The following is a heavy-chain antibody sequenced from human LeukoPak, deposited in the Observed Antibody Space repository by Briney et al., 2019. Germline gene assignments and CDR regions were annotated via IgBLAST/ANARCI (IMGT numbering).Heavy chain of an antibody. CDR2: IIPILGIA. D-gene: IGHD2-2*01. J-gene: IGHJ5*02. CDR3: ARDDIVVVPAASMRDWFDP. V-gene: IGHV1-69*04. CDR1: GGTFSSYA. Sequence: GASVMVSCKASGGTFSSYAISWVRQAPGQGLEWMGRIIPILGIANYAQKFQGRVTITADKSTSTAYMELSSLRSEDTAVYYCARDDIVVVPAASMRDWFDPWGQGTLVTVSS.